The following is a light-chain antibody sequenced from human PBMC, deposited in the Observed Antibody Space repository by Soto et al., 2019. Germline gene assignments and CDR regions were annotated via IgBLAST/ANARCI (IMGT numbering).Light chain of an antibody. V-gene: IGKV3-20*01. CDR1: QFVSSTY. J-gene: IGKJ5*01. CDR2: GAS. CDR3: QQYGSSPIT. Sequence: EVVLTQSPGTLSLSPGARPTLSCRASQFVSSTYLAWYQQRPGQAPRXXIYGASSRATGIPDRFSGSGSGTDLTITISRLEPEDFEVYYCQQYGSSPITFGQGTRLEI.